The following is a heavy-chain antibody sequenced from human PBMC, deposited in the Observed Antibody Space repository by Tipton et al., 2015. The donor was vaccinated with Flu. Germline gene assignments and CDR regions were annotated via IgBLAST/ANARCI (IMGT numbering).Heavy chain of an antibody. CDR2: IYSGGST. J-gene: IGHJ4*02. CDR3: ARGRGYCSTTTCLLPFDF. V-gene: IGHV3-53*01. D-gene: IGHD2-2*01. CDR1: GFSVTDNY. Sequence: SLRLSCVVSGFSVTDNYMAWIRQTPEKGLEWVSVIYSGGSTYYADSVKGRFTISRDNSKNTLYLQMNSLRVEDTAVYYCARGRGYCSTTTCLLPFDFWGQGTLVTVSS.